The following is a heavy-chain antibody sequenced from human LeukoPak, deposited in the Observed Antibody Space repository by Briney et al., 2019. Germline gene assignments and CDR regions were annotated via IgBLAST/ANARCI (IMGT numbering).Heavy chain of an antibody. CDR3: ARGDSSGYSDFDY. Sequence: PGGSLRLSCAASGFTFSSYAMHWVRQAQGKGLEYVSAISSNGGSTYYANSVKGRFTISRDNSKNTLYLQMGSLRAEDMAVYYCARGDSSGYSDFDYWGQGTLVTVSS. V-gene: IGHV3-64*01. D-gene: IGHD3-22*01. CDR2: ISSNGGST. CDR1: GFTFSSYA. J-gene: IGHJ4*02.